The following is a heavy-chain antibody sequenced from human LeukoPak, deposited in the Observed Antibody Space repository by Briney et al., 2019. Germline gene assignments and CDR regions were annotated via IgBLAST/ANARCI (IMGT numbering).Heavy chain of an antibody. J-gene: IGHJ4*02. CDR1: GGPIDSRSYY. V-gene: IGHV4-39*01. CDR2: IYSSGST. D-gene: IGHD6-13*01. CDR3: ARLHSTHSSNS. Sequence: SETLSLTCTVSGGPIDSRSYYRGWIRQPPGKGLEWIGSIYSSGSTCYNPSFKSRVTISVDTSKNQFSLRLSSVTAADTAVYYCARLHSTHSSNSWGQGTLVTVSS.